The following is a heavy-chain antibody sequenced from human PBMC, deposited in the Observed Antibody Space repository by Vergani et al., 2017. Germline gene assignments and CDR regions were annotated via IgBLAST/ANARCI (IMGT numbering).Heavy chain of an antibody. D-gene: IGHD6-19*01. CDR2: IYYSGST. J-gene: IGHJ5*02. Sequence: QLQLQESGPGLVKPSATLSLTCSVSGAPIRSRNYYWGWIRQPPGKGLECIASIYYSGSTYYNPSLKSRVTISVDTSKNQFSLKLSSVTAADTAVYFCARHSTVEWLVKLGWIDPWGQGILVTVSS. V-gene: IGHV4-39*01. CDR3: ARHSTVEWLVKLGWIDP. CDR1: GAPIRSRNYY.